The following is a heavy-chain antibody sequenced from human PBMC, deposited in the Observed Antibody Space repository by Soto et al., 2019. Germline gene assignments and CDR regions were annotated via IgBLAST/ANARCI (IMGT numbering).Heavy chain of an antibody. J-gene: IGHJ6*02. Sequence: QVQLQQWGAGLLKPSETLSLTCAVYGGSFSGYYWSWIRQPPGKGLEWIGEINHSGSTNYNPSLKSRAPISVDTSKNQFSLKLSSVTAADTAVYYCARRIFGVVINWYYYGMDVWGQGTTVTVSS. CDR3: ARRIFGVVINWYYYGMDV. D-gene: IGHD3-3*02. CDR1: GGSFSGYY. CDR2: INHSGST. V-gene: IGHV4-34*01.